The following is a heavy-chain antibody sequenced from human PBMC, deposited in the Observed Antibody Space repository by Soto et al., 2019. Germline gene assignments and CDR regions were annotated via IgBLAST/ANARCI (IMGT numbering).Heavy chain of an antibody. CDR3: AKDAYGVAAAGTSLDN. D-gene: IGHD6-13*01. Sequence: EVQLVESGGGLVQPGGSLRLSCAASGFTFSRHGMNWVRQAPGKGLEWVSGITGSGSTYYADSVKGRFTISRDNSKNILYVEMNSLRAEDTAVYYCAKDAYGVAAAGTSLDNWGQGTLVTVSS. CDR1: GFTFSRHG. J-gene: IGHJ4*02. V-gene: IGHV3-23*04. CDR2: ITGSGST.